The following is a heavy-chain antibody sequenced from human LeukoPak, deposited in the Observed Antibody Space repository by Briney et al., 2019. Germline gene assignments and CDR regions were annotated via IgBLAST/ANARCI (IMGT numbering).Heavy chain of an antibody. J-gene: IGHJ6*02. CDR2: ISYDGSNK. CDR3: AKDGPSTRDGNYYGMDV. CDR1: GFTFSSYG. D-gene: IGHD1-26*01. Sequence: GGSLRLSCAASGFTFSSYGMPWVRQAPGKGLEWVAVISYDGSNKYYADSVKGRFTISRDNSKNTLYLQMNSLRAEDTAVYYCAKDGPSTRDGNYYGMDVWGQGTTVTVSS. V-gene: IGHV3-30*18.